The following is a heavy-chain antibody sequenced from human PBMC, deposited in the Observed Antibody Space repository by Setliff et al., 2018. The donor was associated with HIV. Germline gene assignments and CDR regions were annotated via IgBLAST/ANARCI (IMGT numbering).Heavy chain of an antibody. V-gene: IGHV1-69*05. CDR3: ARGDSGSYPQQDAFDI. CDR2: IIPIFGTL. D-gene: IGHD1-26*01. CDR1: GGTFSRYG. Sequence: SVKVSCKASGGTFSRYGISWVRQAPGQGLEWMGGIIPIFGTLNYAQKFQGRVTITTDESTSTAYMDLSSLRSEDTALYYCARGDSGSYPQQDAFDIWGQGTMVTVSS. J-gene: IGHJ3*02.